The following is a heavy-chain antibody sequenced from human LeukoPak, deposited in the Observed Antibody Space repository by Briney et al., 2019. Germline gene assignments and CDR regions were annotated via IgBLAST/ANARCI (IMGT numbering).Heavy chain of an antibody. J-gene: IGHJ4*02. D-gene: IGHD1-26*01. CDR2: ISYSGVVK. CDR1: GYTFSDYG. CDR3: AKVYSGSYYYFDS. V-gene: IGHV3-30*18. Sequence: PGTSLRLSCTASGYTFSDYGMHWVRQAPGKGLEWLSVISYSGVVKFCADSVKGRFTISRDNSKNSLYLQMNSLRSADTAFYYCAKVYSGSYYYFDSWGQGTLVTVSS.